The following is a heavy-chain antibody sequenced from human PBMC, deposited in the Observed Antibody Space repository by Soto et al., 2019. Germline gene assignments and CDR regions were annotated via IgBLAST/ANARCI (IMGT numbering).Heavy chain of an antibody. CDR2: ARNKVSGYTT. Sequence: VQLVESGGGVVQPGTSLRLSCAASGFTFSDHYMDWVRQAPGKGLEWVGRARNKVSGYTTSYAASVRGRFAISRDDSKSSLYLRMNSLKAEDTAVYFCARLMGTSFDLWGQGTLVTVSS. J-gene: IGHJ4*02. CDR3: ARLMGTSFDL. V-gene: IGHV3-72*01. D-gene: IGHD2-8*01. CDR1: GFTFSDHY.